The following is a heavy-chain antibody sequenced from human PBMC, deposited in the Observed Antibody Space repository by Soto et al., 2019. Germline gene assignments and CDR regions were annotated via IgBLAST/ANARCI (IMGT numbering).Heavy chain of an antibody. D-gene: IGHD1-20*01. CDR2: ISYDGSNK. CDR1: GFTFSSYG. Sequence: QVQLVESGGGVVQPGRSLRLSCAASGFTFSSYGMHWVRQAPGKGLEWVAVISYDGSNKYYADSVKGRFTISRDNSKNTLYLQMNSLRAEDTAVYYCASQLHNWNDPDAFDIWGQGTMVTVSS. V-gene: IGHV3-30*03. J-gene: IGHJ3*02. CDR3: ASQLHNWNDPDAFDI.